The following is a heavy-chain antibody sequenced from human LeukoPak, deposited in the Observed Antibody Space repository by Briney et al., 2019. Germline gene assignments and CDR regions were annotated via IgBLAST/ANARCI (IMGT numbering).Heavy chain of an antibody. Sequence: GASVKVSCKASGYTFTSYDINWVRQATGQGLEWMGWMNPNRGNTGYAQKFQGRVTMTRNTSISTAYMELSSLRSEDTAVYYCARLPYFDWLSKTYYYYYGMDVWGQGTTVTVSS. J-gene: IGHJ6*02. D-gene: IGHD3-9*01. CDR1: GYTFTSYD. CDR2: MNPNRGNT. V-gene: IGHV1-8*01. CDR3: ARLPYFDWLSKTYYYYYGMDV.